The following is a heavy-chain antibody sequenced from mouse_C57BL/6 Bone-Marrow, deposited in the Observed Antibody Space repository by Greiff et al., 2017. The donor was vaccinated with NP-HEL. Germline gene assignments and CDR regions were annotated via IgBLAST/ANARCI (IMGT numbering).Heavy chain of an antibody. D-gene: IGHD1-1*01. Sequence: EVQLQESGPGLVKPSQSLSLTRSVTGYSITSGYYWNWIRQFPGNKLEWMGYISYDGSNNYNPSLKNRISITRDTSKNQFFLKLNSVTTEDTATYYCARDYYYGSSGDYYAMDYWGQGTSVTVSS. CDR1: GYSITSGYY. CDR2: ISYDGSN. CDR3: ARDYYYGSSGDYYAMDY. J-gene: IGHJ4*01. V-gene: IGHV3-6*01.